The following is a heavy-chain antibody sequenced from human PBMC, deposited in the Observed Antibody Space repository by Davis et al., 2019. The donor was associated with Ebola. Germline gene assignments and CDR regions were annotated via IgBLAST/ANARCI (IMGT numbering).Heavy chain of an antibody. D-gene: IGHD4-17*01. CDR3: TSTLDGDYVDY. CDR1: GFTFSGSA. V-gene: IGHV3-73*01. Sequence: GGSLRLSCAASGFTFSGSAMHWVRQTSGKGLDWVGRIRSKANSYATAYAASVKGRFTISRDDSKNTAYLQMNSLKTEDTAVYYCTSTLDGDYVDYWGQGTLVTVSS. CDR2: IRSKANSYAT. J-gene: IGHJ4*02.